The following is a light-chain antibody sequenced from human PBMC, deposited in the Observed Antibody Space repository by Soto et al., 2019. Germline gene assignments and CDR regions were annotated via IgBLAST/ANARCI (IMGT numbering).Light chain of an antibody. V-gene: IGKV3-15*01. CDR1: QSVSSN. CDR3: QQYNNWPGT. J-gene: IGKJ1*01. CDR2: GAS. Sequence: EILITQSPATLSVSPGERATLSCRASQSVSSNLAWYQQKPGQAPRLLIYGASTRDTGIPARFSGSGSGTEFTLPISSLQSEDFAVYYCQQYNNWPGTFGQGTKVDI.